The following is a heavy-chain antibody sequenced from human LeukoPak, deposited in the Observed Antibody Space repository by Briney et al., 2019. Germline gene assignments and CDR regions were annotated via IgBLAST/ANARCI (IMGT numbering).Heavy chain of an antibody. D-gene: IGHD2-15*01. CDR1: GGSISSYY. CDR2: IYYSGST. CDR3: ARGYCSGGSCPHDP. J-gene: IGHJ5*02. Sequence: SETLSLTCTVSGGSISSYYWSWIRQPPGKGLEWIGYIYYSGSTNYNPSLKSRVTISVDTSKNQFSLKLSSVTAADTAVYYCARGYCSGGSCPHDPWGQGTLVTVSS. V-gene: IGHV4-59*01.